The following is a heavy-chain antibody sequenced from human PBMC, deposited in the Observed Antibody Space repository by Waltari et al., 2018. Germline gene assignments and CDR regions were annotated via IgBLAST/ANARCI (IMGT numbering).Heavy chain of an antibody. CDR2: IRSKAYGGTT. V-gene: IGHV3-49*04. J-gene: IGHJ6*03. Sequence: EVQLVESGGGLVQPGRSLRLSCTASGFTFGDYAMSWVRQAPGKGLAWVGFIRSKAYGGTTEYAASVKGRFTISRDDSKSIAYLQMNSLKTEDTAVYYCTRDSLVRGIYYYYYYMDVWGKGTTVTVSS. CDR3: TRDSLVRGIYYYYYYMDV. D-gene: IGHD3-10*01. CDR1: GFTFGDYA.